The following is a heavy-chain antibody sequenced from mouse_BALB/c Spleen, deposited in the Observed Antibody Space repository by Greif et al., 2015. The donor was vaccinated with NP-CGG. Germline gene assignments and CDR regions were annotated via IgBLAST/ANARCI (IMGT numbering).Heavy chain of an antibody. CDR3: ARDDGYGGSAY. CDR1: GFNIKDTY. D-gene: IGHD2-3*01. Sequence: VQLKQSGAELVKPGASVKLSCTASGFNIKDTYMHWVKQRPEQGLEWIGRIDPANGNTKYDPKFQGKATITADTSSNTAYLQLSSLTSEDTAVYYCARDDGYGGSAYWGQGTLVTVSA. J-gene: IGHJ3*01. CDR2: IDPANGNT. V-gene: IGHV14-3*02.